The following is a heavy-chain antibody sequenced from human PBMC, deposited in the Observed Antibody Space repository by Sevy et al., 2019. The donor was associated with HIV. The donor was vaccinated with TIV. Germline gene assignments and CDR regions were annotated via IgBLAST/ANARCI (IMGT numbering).Heavy chain of an antibody. CDR2: IYPGDSDT. J-gene: IGHJ3*02. Sequence: GESLKISCKGSGYSFTSYWIGWVRQMPGKGLEWMGIIYPGDSDTRYSPSFEGQVTISADKSISNAYLQWSSLKASDTAMYYCARRRGDCSGGSCDAFDIWGQGTMVTVSS. V-gene: IGHV5-51*01. D-gene: IGHD2-15*01. CDR1: GYSFTSYW. CDR3: ARRRGDCSGGSCDAFDI.